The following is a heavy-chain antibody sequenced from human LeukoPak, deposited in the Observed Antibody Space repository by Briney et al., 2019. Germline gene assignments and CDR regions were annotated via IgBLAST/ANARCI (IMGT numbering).Heavy chain of an antibody. Sequence: RPSETLSLTCTVSGGSVSCGSYYWSWVRQPPGKGLEWIGYIYYSGSTNYNPSLKSRVTISVDTSKNQFSLKLSSVTAADTAVYYCARGRHDYVWGSYRYTRLYYFDYWGQGTLVTVSS. CDR1: GGSVSCGSYY. CDR3: ARGRHDYVWGSYRYTRLYYFDY. J-gene: IGHJ4*02. V-gene: IGHV4-61*01. D-gene: IGHD3-16*02. CDR2: IYYSGST.